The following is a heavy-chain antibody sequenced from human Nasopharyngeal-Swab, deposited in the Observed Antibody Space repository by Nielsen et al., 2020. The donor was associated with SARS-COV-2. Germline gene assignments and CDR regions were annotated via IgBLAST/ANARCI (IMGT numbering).Heavy chain of an antibody. D-gene: IGHD3-10*01. J-gene: IGHJ6*03. CDR1: GFTFSSYA. CDR2: ISHLGAT. V-gene: IGHV4-34*01. Sequence: GSLRLSCAASGFTFSSYAMHWVRQSPGKGLEWIGEISHLGATNYKSSLKSRVVLSVDSSKSQFSLRLTSVTAADTGVYYCVRGYRTWSFPSSYYYYHMDVWGQGTTVTVSS. CDR3: VRGYRTWSFPSSYYYYHMDV.